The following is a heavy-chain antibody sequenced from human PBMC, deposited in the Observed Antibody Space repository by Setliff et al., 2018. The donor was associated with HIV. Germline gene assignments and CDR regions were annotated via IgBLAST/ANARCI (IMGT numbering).Heavy chain of an antibody. D-gene: IGHD2-2*01. Sequence: ASVKVSCKASGYTFSSYDINWVRQATGQGLEWMGWMNPDSGNTGYAQKFQGRVTMTRKTSTSTAFMEQISLRSEDTAVYYCARAPRGVGSSSYFDYWGQGTLVTVSS. CDR3: ARAPRGVGSSSYFDY. V-gene: IGHV1-8*02. CDR1: GYTFSSYD. CDR2: MNPDSGNT. J-gene: IGHJ4*02.